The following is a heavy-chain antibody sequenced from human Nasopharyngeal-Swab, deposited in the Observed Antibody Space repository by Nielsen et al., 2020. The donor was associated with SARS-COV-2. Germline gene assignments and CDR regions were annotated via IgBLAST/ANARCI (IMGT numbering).Heavy chain of an antibody. CDR3: ARDGGSYFDY. CDR1: GFTVSSNY. V-gene: IGHV3-66*01. D-gene: IGHD1-26*01. J-gene: IGHJ4*02. Sequence: GESLKISCAASGFTVSSNYMSWVRQAPGKGLEWVSVIYSGGSTYYADSVKGRFTTSRDNSKNTLYLQMNSLRAEDTAVYYCARDGGSYFDYWGQGTLVTVSS. CDR2: IYSGGST.